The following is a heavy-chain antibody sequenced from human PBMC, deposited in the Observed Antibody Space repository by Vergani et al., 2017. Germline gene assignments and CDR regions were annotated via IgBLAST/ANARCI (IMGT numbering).Heavy chain of an antibody. V-gene: IGHV1-69*01. D-gene: IGHD2-2*02. CDR1: GGTFSSYA. CDR3: ARAGYCGSTSCYTDYYYGMDV. CDR2: IIPIFGTA. Sequence: QVQLVQSGAEVKKPGSSVKVSCKASGGTFSSYAISWVRQAPGQGLEWMGGIIPIFGTANYAQKFQGRVTITADESTSTAYMELSSLRSEDTAVYYCARAGYCGSTSCYTDYYYGMDVWGQGTTVTVSS. J-gene: IGHJ6*02.